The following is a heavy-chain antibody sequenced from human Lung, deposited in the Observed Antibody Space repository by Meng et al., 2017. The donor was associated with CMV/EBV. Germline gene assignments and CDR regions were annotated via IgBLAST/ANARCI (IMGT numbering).Heavy chain of an antibody. CDR3: ARGNSWYYFDL. CDR2: IFISGST. Sequence: CTVSGGSLGSGGHFWNWVRQHPGQGLEWVGYIFISGSTYYNPALKSRVTISVDMSNNQLSLTLNSVTAADTAVYFCARGNSWYYFDLWGQGTLVTVSS. J-gene: IGHJ4*02. CDR1: GGSLGSGGHF. D-gene: IGHD6-13*01. V-gene: IGHV4-31*03.